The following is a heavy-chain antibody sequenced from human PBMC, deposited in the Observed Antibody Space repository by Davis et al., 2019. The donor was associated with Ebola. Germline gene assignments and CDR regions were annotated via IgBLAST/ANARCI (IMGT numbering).Heavy chain of an antibody. V-gene: IGHV1-69*04. CDR3: ARDAGYSGYEY. D-gene: IGHD5-12*01. CDR2: IIPILGIA. Sequence: SVKVSCKASGYTFTSYGISWVRQAPGQGLEWMGRIIPILGIANYAQKFQGRVTITADKSTSTAYMELSSLRSEDTAVYYCARDAGYSGYEYWGQGTLVTVSS. J-gene: IGHJ4*02. CDR1: GYTFTSYG.